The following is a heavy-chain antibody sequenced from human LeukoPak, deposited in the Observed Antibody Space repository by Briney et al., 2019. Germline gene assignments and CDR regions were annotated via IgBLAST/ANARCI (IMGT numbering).Heavy chain of an antibody. CDR3: ARDMVRAYKFDP. Sequence: ASVKVSCKASGYTFTGYYMHWVRQAPGQGLEWMGWINPNSGGTNYAQKFQGRVTMTRDTSISTAYMELSRLRSDDTAVYYCARDMVRAYKFDPWGQGTLVTVSS. V-gene: IGHV1-2*02. CDR2: INPNSGGT. CDR1: GYTFTGYY. J-gene: IGHJ5*02. D-gene: IGHD3-10*01.